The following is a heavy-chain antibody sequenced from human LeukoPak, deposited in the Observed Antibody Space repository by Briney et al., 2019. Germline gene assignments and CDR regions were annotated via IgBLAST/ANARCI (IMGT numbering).Heavy chain of an antibody. Sequence: GGSLRLSCAASGFTFSSHSINWVRQAPGKGLEWIATMTVTNKIYYADSVKGRFTISRDNAENLVYLQMNSLRDEDTAVYSCARAQTLFWEFDGFDIWGRGTKVTVSS. J-gene: IGHJ3*02. CDR1: GFTFSSHS. D-gene: IGHD3-3*01. CDR3: ARAQTLFWEFDGFDI. CDR2: MTVTNKI. V-gene: IGHV3-69-1*01.